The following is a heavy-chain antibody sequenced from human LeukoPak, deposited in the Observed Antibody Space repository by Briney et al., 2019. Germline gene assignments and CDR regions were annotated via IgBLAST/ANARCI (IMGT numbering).Heavy chain of an antibody. CDR2: ISSSSSYI. CDR3: ASQGGYYDSSGYCDAFDI. J-gene: IGHJ3*02. D-gene: IGHD3-22*01. V-gene: IGHV3-21*01. CDR1: GFTFSSYS. Sequence: GGSPRLSCAASGFTFSSYSMNWVRQAPGKGLEWVSSISSSSSYIYYADSVKGRFTISRDNAKNSLYLQMNSLRAEDTAVYYCASQGGYYDSSGYCDAFDIWGQGTMVTVSS.